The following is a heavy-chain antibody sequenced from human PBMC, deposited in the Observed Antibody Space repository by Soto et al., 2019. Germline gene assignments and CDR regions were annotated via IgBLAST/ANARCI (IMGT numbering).Heavy chain of an antibody. V-gene: IGHV2-5*01. J-gene: IGHJ3*02. CDR1: GFSLSTSGVG. Sequence: GSGPTLVNPTQTLTLPCSFSGFSLSTSGVGVGWIRQSPGKALEWLALIYWSGDEHYRPSLKSGLSITKDTSKNHVVLILTDMDPVDTATYYCARGLATLPVFAFDIWGQGTMVTVSS. CDR2: IYWSGDE. CDR3: ARGLATLPVFAFDI. D-gene: IGHD6-6*01.